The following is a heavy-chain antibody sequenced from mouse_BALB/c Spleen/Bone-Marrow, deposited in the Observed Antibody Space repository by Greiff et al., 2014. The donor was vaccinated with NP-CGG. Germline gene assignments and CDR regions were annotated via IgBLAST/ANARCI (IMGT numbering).Heavy chain of an antibody. D-gene: IGHD1-1*01. CDR3: ARYYYGFYFDY. Sequence: VQLQQSGAELVKPGASVKLSCTATGFNIKDTYMHWVKQRPEQGLEWIGRIDPANGNTKYDPKFQGKATITADTSSNTAYLQLSSLTSEDTAVYYCARYYYGFYFDYWGQGTTLTVSS. J-gene: IGHJ2*01. CDR1: GFNIKDTY. V-gene: IGHV14-3*02. CDR2: IDPANGNT.